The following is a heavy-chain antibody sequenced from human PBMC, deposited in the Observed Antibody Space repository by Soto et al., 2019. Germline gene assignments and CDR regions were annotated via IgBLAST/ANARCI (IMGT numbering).Heavy chain of an antibody. CDR2: ISAYNGNT. CDR1: GYSFTTYG. CDR3: ALGKTGKPSLDYYGMDV. D-gene: IGHD1-1*01. J-gene: IGHJ6*02. V-gene: IGHV1-18*01. Sequence: QVQLVQSGAEVKKPGASVKVSCKASGYSFTTYGFSWVRQAPGQGLEWMGWISAYNGNTNYAQNLQGRVTMTTDTSTSTAYMELRSLRSDDTAVYFCALGKTGKPSLDYYGMDVWGQGTTVTVSS.